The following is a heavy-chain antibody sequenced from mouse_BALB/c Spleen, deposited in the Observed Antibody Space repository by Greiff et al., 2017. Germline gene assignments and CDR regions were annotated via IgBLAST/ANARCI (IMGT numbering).Heavy chain of an antibody. J-gene: IGHJ1*01. D-gene: IGHD1-1*01. V-gene: IGHV5-4*02. CDR3: ARSFITTPWYFDV. Sequence: EVKLMESGGGLVKPGGSLKLSCAASGFTFSDYYMYWVRQTPEKRLEWVATISDGGSYTYYPDSVKGRFTISRDNAKNNLYLQMSSLKSEDTAMYYCARSFITTPWYFDVWGAGTTVTVSS. CDR1: GFTFSDYY. CDR2: ISDGGSYT.